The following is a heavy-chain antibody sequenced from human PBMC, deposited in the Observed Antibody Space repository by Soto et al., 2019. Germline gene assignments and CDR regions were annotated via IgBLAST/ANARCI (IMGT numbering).Heavy chain of an antibody. CDR2: IKQDGSEK. CDR1: GFTFSSYW. CDR3: ARETPPAYYMDV. V-gene: IGHV3-7*01. J-gene: IGHJ6*03. Sequence: PGGSLRLSCAASGFTFSSYWTSWVRQAPGKGLEWVANIKQDGSEKYYVDSVKGRFTISRDNAKNSLYLQMNSLRAEDTAVYYGARETPPAYYMDVWGKGTTVTVSS.